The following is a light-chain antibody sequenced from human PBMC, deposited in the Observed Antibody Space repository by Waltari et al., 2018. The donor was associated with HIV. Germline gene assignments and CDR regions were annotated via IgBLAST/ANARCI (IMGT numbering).Light chain of an antibody. Sequence: QSVLTQPPSVSGAPGQRVTISCSGNASNIGAGYDVQWYQQLPGSAPKVPIYGNSKRPAGVPDRFAGSKSGTSASLAITGLQAEDEAEYDCQSYDSTLTGWVFGGGTLLTVL. J-gene: IGLJ3*02. V-gene: IGLV1-40*01. CDR2: GNS. CDR1: ASNIGAGYD. CDR3: QSYDSTLTGWV.